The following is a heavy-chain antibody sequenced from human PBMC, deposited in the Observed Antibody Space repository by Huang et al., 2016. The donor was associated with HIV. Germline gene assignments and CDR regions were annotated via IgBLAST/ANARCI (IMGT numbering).Heavy chain of an antibody. CDR3: ARGRYRLHP. CDR1: GFIFSDYY. D-gene: IGHD2-15*01. V-gene: IGHV3-11*01. J-gene: IGHJ5*02. CDR2: ISNTGDTL. Sequence: QVQLVESGGGLVKPEGSLSLSCAASGFIFSDYYMAWIRQGPGKGLVWISYISNTGDTLYYADSVRDRFTISRDNAKKSLSLQINSLRADDTAVYYCARGRYRLHPWGQGALVVVSS.